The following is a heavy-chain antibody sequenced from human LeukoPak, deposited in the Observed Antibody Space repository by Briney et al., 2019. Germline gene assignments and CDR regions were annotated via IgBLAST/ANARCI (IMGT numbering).Heavy chain of an antibody. CDR3: ARRAYCGGDCYSPLDY. CDR2: IYPGDSDT. J-gene: IGHJ4*02. CDR1: GYSFTSYW. D-gene: IGHD2-21*02. Sequence: GESLKISCKGSGYSFTSYWIGWVRQTPGKGLEWMGIIYPGDSDTRYSPSFQGQVTISADKSISTAYLQWSSLKASDTAMYYCARRAYCGGDCYSPLDYWGQGTLVTVSS. V-gene: IGHV5-51*01.